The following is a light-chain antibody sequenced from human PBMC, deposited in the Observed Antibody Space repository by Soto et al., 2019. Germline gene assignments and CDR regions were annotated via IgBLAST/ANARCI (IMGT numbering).Light chain of an antibody. CDR3: QQYGGSPLFT. CDR1: QSVSSSY. CDR2: GAS. V-gene: IGKV3-20*01. J-gene: IGKJ3*01. Sequence: EIVLTQSPGTLSLSPGERATLSCRASQSVSSSYLAWYQQKPGQAPRLLIYGASSRATGIPDRFSGSGSGTDFTLTISRLDPEDFAVYYCQQYGGSPLFTFGPGTKVDIQ.